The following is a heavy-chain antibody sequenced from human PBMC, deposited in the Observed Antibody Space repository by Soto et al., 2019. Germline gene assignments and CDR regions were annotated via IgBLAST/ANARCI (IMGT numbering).Heavy chain of an antibody. Sequence: SVKVSCKASGGTFSSYAISWVRQAPGQGLEWMGGIIPIFGTANYAQKFQGRVTITADESTSTAYMELSSLRSEDTAVYYCARVPPVDTAMETYYYYYGMDVWGQGTRSPSP. CDR1: GGTFSSYA. CDR3: ARVPPVDTAMETYYYYYGMDV. D-gene: IGHD5-18*01. V-gene: IGHV1-69*13. J-gene: IGHJ6*02. CDR2: IIPIFGTA.